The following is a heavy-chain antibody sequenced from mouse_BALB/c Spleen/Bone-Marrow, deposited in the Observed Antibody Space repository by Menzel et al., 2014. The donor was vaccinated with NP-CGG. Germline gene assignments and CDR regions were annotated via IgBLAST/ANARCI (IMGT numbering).Heavy chain of an antibody. CDR2: VHPYNGGT. D-gene: IGHD2-3*01. Sequence: VQLQQPGPELVKPGASVKMSCKASGYTFTDYYMDWVKQSHGESFEWIGRVHPYNGGTSYNQKFKGKATLTVDKSSSTAYMGLNSLTSDDSAVYYCAREWVRWLLHFWGQGTTLTSSS. CDR1: GYTFTDYY. J-gene: IGHJ2*01. CDR3: AREWVRWLLHF. V-gene: IGHV1-19*01.